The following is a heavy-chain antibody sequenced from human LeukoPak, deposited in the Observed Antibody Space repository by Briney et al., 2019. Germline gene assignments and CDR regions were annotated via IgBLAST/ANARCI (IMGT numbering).Heavy chain of an antibody. V-gene: IGHV3-30-3*01. CDR1: GFTFSSYA. D-gene: IGHD5-18*01. J-gene: IGHJ3*02. CDR2: ISYDGSNK. Sequence: PGGSLRLSCAASGFTFSSYAMHWVRQAPGKGLEWVAVISYDGSNKYYADSVKGRFTISRDKSKNTLYLQMNSLRAEDTAVYYCARVHGYSYGSDAFDIWGQGTMVTVSS. CDR3: ARVHGYSYGSDAFDI.